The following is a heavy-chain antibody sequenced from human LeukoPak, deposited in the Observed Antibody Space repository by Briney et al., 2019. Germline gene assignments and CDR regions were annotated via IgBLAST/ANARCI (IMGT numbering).Heavy chain of an antibody. D-gene: IGHD3-3*01. CDR2: ISSGSRSI. V-gene: IGHV3-21*01. J-gene: IGHJ4*02. CDR3: ARDHVARWSGYSYYFDH. Sequence: GGSLRLSCAASGFSFGDYSMHWVRQAPGKGLEWVSSISSGSRSIYYADSVKGRFTISRDNAQSSVYLQMNSLRAEDTAVYYCARDHVARWSGYSYYFDHWGQGTLVTVSS. CDR1: GFSFGDYS.